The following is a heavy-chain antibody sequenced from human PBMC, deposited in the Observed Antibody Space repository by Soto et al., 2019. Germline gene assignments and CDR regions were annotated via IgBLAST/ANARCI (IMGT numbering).Heavy chain of an antibody. V-gene: IGHV4-39*01. J-gene: IGHJ4*02. CDR1: GGSISSSSYY. CDR2: IYYSGST. Sequence: QLQLQESGPGLVKPSETLSLTCTVSGGSISSSSYYWGWIRQPPGKGLEWIGSIYYSGSTYYNPSLKSRVTISVDTSKNQFSLKLSSVTAADTAVYYCYLWFGELLRFDYWGQGTLVTVSS. CDR3: YLWFGELLRFDY. D-gene: IGHD3-10*01.